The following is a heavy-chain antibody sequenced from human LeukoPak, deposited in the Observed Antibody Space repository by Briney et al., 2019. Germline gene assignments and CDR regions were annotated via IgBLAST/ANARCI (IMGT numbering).Heavy chain of an antibody. V-gene: IGHV4-59*08. CDR2: IYYSGST. Sequence: AETLSLTCAVYGGSFSGCYWSWIRQPPGKGLEWIGYIYYSGSTNYNPSLKSRVTISVDASKNQFPLKLSSVTAADTAVYYCPRLMIPHILTGYYYYGMDVWGQGTTVTVSS. CDR3: PRLMIPHILTGYYYYGMDV. D-gene: IGHD3-9*01. J-gene: IGHJ6*02. CDR1: GGSFSGCY.